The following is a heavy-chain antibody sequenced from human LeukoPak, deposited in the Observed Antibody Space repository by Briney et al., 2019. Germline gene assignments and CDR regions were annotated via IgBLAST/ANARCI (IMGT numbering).Heavy chain of an antibody. D-gene: IGHD3-9*01. CDR3: ARGADSGYSSDN. V-gene: IGHV3-23*01. CDR2: ISGSGGST. CDR1: GFTFSSSG. Sequence: GGTLRLSCAASGFTFSSSGMSWVRQAPGKGLEWVSAISGSGGSTYYADSVKGRFTISRDNAKNTLYLQMNSLRAEDTAVYYCARGADSGYSSDNWGQGTLVSVSS. J-gene: IGHJ4*02.